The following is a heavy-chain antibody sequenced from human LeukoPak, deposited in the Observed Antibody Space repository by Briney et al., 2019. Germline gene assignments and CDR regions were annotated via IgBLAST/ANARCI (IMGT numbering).Heavy chain of an antibody. CDR1: GFSFSNYW. J-gene: IGHJ4*02. V-gene: IGHV3-7*01. D-gene: IGHD5-12*01. Sequence: GGSLRLSCAASGFSFSNYWMTWVRQAPGKGREWVAHINQDGSEEHYMDSVKARFTISRDNAKNSLSLQMNSLRAEDTAVYYCVRDGGVSGYDLLDYWGQGTLVTVSS. CDR2: INQDGSEE. CDR3: VRDGGVSGYDLLDY.